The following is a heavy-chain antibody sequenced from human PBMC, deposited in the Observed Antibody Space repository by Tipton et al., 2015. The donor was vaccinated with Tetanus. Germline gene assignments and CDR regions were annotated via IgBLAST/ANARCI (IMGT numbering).Heavy chain of an antibody. V-gene: IGHV4-59*01. Sequence: TLSLTCTVSGGSISSYYWTWIRRPPGRGLEWIGYVHYSGSTNYSPSLRSRVTLSVDTSKNQFSLKLSSVTAADTAVYYCARGGIAAAGGGLDYWGQGTLVTVSS. CDR1: GGSISSYY. CDR3: ARGGIAAAGGGLDY. D-gene: IGHD6-13*01. J-gene: IGHJ4*02. CDR2: VHYSGST.